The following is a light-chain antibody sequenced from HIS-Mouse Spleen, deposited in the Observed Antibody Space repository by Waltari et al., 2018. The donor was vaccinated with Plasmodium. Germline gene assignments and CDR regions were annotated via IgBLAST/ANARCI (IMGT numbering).Light chain of an antibody. V-gene: IGLV3-21*03. CDR2: DDS. CDR1: NIGSKS. Sequence: SYVLTQPPSVSVAPGKTARITCRGNNIGSKSVHWYQQKPGKAPVLVVYDDSDRPTGIPERFSGSNSGNTATLTISRVEAGDEADYYCQVWDSSSDHPVFGGGTKLTVL. CDR3: QVWDSSSDHPV. J-gene: IGLJ3*02.